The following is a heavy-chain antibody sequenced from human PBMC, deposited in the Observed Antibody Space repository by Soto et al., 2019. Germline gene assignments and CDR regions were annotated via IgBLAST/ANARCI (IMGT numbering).Heavy chain of an antibody. D-gene: IGHD2-2*01. V-gene: IGHV1-18*01. Sequence: SLKVACKASGYSFSISGSTWVRQAPGQGLQWLGWISAYNGDANYAQNLQGRVTMTTDKSTSTAYMELRGLRSDDTAVYYCARVEQYCTSTNCLDSWGQGTLVTVSS. CDR1: GYSFSISG. J-gene: IGHJ4*02. CDR3: ARVEQYCTSTNCLDS. CDR2: ISAYNGDA.